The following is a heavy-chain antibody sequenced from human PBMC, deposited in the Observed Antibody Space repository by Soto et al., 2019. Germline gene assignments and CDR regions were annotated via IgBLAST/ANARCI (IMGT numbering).Heavy chain of an antibody. J-gene: IGHJ6*02. V-gene: IGHV3-23*01. Sequence: HPGGSLRLSCSVSGLSFSGYAMSWVRQAPGKGLEWVSTISGSGGSTFYADSVKGRFTISRDNSKSTLYVQMNSLRAEDTAVYYCVSPLRDGSSAWGNYYYYAMDVWGQGTTVTVSS. CDR2: ISGSGGST. D-gene: IGHD3-22*01. CDR3: VSPLRDGSSAWGNYYYYAMDV. CDR1: GLSFSGYA.